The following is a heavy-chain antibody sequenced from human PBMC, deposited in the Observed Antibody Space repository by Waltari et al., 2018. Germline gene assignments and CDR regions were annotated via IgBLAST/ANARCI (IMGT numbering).Heavy chain of an antibody. J-gene: IGHJ4*02. CDR1: GFAFSDHF. Sequence: LVQPGGSLRLSCAASGFAFSDHFMDWVRQAPGKGLEWVGRIKNRAHHYTTEYAASVRGRFNISRDDSKNLLYLQMNSLTTMDTAVYYCAQYYVGFWGPGSVVTVSS. CDR2: IKNRAHHYTT. CDR3: AQYYVGF. D-gene: IGHD1-26*01. V-gene: IGHV3-72*01.